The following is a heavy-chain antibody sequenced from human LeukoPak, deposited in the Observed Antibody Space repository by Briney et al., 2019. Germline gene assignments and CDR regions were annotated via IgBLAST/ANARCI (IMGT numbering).Heavy chain of an antibody. CDR1: GGSISSYY. J-gene: IGHJ4*02. CDR3: ARGGYSGYDYAPLDY. V-gene: IGHV4-59*01. CDR2: IYYSGST. D-gene: IGHD5-12*01. Sequence: SETLSLTCTVSGGSISSYYWSWIRQPPGKGLEWIGYIYYSGSTNYNPSLKSRVTISVDTPKNQFSLKLSSVTAADTAVYYCARGGYSGYDYAPLDYWGQGTLVTVSS.